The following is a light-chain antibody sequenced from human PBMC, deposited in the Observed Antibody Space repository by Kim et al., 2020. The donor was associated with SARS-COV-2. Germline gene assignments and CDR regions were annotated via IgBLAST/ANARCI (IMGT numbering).Light chain of an antibody. Sequence: SYVLTQPSSVSVSPGQTARITCSGDVLAKKYARWFQQKPGQAPVLVIYKDSERLSGIPERFSGSSSGTTVTLTISGAQVEDEADYYCYSAVDNNVV. CDR2: KDS. V-gene: IGLV3-27*01. J-gene: IGLJ2*01. CDR3: YSAVDNNVV. CDR1: VLAKKY.